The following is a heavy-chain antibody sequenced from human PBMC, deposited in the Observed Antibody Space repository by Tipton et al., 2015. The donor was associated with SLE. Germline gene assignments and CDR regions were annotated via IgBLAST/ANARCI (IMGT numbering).Heavy chain of an antibody. CDR2: IYTNEKT. CDR1: GGSLSSYY. Sequence: TLSLTCTVSGGSLSSYYWSWIRQPAGGGLEWIGRIYTNEKTNYNPSLKSRVTMSVDTSKNHLSLKLISVTAADTAVYYCAREFLNPVTTVHYYFDLWGRGTLVTVSS. V-gene: IGHV4-4*07. D-gene: IGHD4-11*01. J-gene: IGHJ2*01. CDR3: AREFLNPVTTVHYYFDL.